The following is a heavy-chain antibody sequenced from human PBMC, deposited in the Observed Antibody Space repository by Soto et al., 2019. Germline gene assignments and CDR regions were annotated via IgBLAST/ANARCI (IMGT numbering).Heavy chain of an antibody. J-gene: IGHJ6*02. CDR1: GFTFSSYA. CDR3: ARDRYYYDSSGYDRSVGVLYGMDV. CDR2: ISYDGSNK. V-gene: IGHV3-30-3*01. Sequence: GGSLRLSCGASGFTFSSYAMHWVRQAPGKGLEWVAVISYDGSNKYYADSVKGRFTISRDNSKNTLYLQMNSLRAEDTAVYYCARDRYYYDSSGYDRSVGVLYGMDVWGQGTTVTVSS. D-gene: IGHD3-22*01.